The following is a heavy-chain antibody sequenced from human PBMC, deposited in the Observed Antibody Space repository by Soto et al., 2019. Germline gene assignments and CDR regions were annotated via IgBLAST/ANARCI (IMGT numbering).Heavy chain of an antibody. CDR3: ARQVIRCSSTSCYSYFDY. J-gene: IGHJ4*02. CDR2: IDPSDSYT. V-gene: IGHV5-10-1*01. Sequence: GESLKISCKGSGYSFTSYWISWVRQMPGKGLEWMGRIDPSDSYTNYSPSFQGHVTISADKSISTAYLQWSSLKASDTAMYYCARQVIRCSSTSCYSYFDYWGQGTLVTVSS. D-gene: IGHD2-2*01. CDR1: GYSFTSYW.